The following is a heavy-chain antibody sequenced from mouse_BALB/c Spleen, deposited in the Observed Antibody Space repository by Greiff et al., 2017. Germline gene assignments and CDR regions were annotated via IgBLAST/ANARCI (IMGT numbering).Heavy chain of an antibody. J-gene: IGHJ3*01. CDR1: GFTFSSFG. Sequence: EVQLVESGGGLVQPGGSRKLSCAASGFTFSSFGMHWVRQAPEKGLEWVAYISSGSSTIYYADTVKGRFTISRDNPKNTLFLQMTSLRSEDTAMYYCARRLGDAWFAYWGQGTLVTVSA. CDR2: ISSGSSTI. V-gene: IGHV5-17*02. D-gene: IGHD4-1*01. CDR3: ARRLGDAWFAY.